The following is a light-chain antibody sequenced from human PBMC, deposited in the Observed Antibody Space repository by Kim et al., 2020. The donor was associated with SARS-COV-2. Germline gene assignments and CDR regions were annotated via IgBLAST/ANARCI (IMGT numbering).Light chain of an antibody. CDR1: KLGVGY. V-gene: IGLV3-1*01. CDR2: QTT. Sequence: SPGKMSRTRCSGDKLGVGYACWYQQKSRQLVVLGSYQTTKRTSGIPERFSGSNTGNTATLTCAGTQAMDESDYYWQAWDNNPVVFGGGTQLTVL. J-gene: IGLJ2*01. CDR3: QAWDNNPVV.